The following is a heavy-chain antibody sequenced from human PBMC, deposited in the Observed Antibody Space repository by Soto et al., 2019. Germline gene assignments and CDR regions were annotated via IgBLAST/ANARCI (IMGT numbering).Heavy chain of an antibody. D-gene: IGHD3-10*01. V-gene: IGHV3-11*06. CDR1: GFTFSDYY. Sequence: GGSLRLSCAASGFTFSDYYMAWIRQAPGKGLEWVSYISSSRGLTMYADSVKGRFTISRDNAKNSLFLQMNSLRGEDTAVYYCAREGFYHGHLDYWGQGILVTVSS. CDR2: ISSSRGLT. J-gene: IGHJ4*02. CDR3: AREGFYHGHLDY.